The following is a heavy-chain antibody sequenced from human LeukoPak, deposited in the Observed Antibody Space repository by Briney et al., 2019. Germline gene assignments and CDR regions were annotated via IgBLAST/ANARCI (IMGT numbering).Heavy chain of an antibody. CDR1: ENSFTSYW. CDR3: ARRTPSGYSYGFDY. J-gene: IGHJ4*02. V-gene: IGHV5-51*01. Sequence: GESLKISCKGSENSFTSYWIGWVRQMPGKGLEWMGIIYPGDSDTRYSSSFQGQATISADKSISTAYLQWSSLKTSDTAMYYCARRTPSGYSYGFDYWGQGTLVTVSS. CDR2: IYPGDSDT. D-gene: IGHD5-18*01.